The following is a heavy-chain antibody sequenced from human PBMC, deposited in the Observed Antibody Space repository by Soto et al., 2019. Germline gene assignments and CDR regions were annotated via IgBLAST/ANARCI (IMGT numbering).Heavy chain of an antibody. J-gene: IGHJ4*02. Sequence: PSETLSLTCTVSGGSISSGDYYWTWIRQSPGKGLEWIGYIYSSGTTYYNPSLRSRVAMSVDTSKNQFSLNLESVTAADAALYYCARVHRFGETKTDYRCQGNLVTVSS. CDR3: ARVHRFGETKTDY. CDR2: IYSSGTT. D-gene: IGHD3-10*01. V-gene: IGHV4-30-4*01. CDR1: GGSISSGDYY.